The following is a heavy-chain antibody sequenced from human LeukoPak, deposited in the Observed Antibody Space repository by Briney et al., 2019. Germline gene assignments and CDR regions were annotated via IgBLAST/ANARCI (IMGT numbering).Heavy chain of an antibody. CDR1: GGSISSYY. D-gene: IGHD6-13*01. J-gene: IGHJ2*01. CDR3: ARGDSSPWYFDL. CDR2: IYYSGST. Sequence: PTETLSLTCTVSGGSISSYYWSWIRQPPGKGLEWIGYIYYSGSTNYNPSLKSRVTISVDTSKNQFSLKLSSVTAADAAVYYCARGDSSPWYFDLWGRGTLVTVSS. V-gene: IGHV4-59*01.